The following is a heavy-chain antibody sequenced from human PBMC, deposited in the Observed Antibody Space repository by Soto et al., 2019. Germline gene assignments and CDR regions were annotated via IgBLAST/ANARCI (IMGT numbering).Heavy chain of an antibody. CDR1: GSTFTSYG. CDR3: ASGSSGWYGSSSRYYYGMDV. V-gene: IGHV1-18*01. J-gene: IGHJ6*02. CDR2: ISAYNGKT. Sequence: ASVTVSCRASGSTFTSYGINWVRQAPGQGLEWMGWISAYNGKTNYAQKLQGRVTMTTDTSTSTAYMELRSLRSDDTAVYYCASGSSGWYGSSSRYYYGMDVWGQGTTVTVSS. D-gene: IGHD6-19*01.